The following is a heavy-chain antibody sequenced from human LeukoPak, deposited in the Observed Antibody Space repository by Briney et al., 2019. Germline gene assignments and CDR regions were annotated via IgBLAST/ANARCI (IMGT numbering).Heavy chain of an antibody. CDR3: ARGGDGSGWYDWSIDY. J-gene: IGHJ4*02. CDR1: GGSISSYY. Sequence: SETLSLTCTVSGGSISSYYWSWIRQPPGKGLEWIGYIYYSGSTNYNPSLKSRVTISVDTSKNQFSLKLSSVTAADTAVYYCARGGDGSGWYDWSIDYWGQGTLVTVSS. V-gene: IGHV4-59*01. CDR2: IYYSGST. D-gene: IGHD6-19*01.